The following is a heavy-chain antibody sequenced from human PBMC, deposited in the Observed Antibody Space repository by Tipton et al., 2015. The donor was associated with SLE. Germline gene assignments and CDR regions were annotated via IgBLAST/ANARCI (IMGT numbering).Heavy chain of an antibody. CDR2: IYISGST. CDR1: GGSMNSGSNY. CDR3: ARDGGSSWFDENWFDP. Sequence: TLSLTCTVSGGSMNSGSNYWNWIRQPAGKGLEWIGRIYISGSTDYSPSLESRVTMSIDTSKNQFSLKLTSVTAADTAVYYCARDGGSSWFDENWFDPWGQGTLVTASS. J-gene: IGHJ5*02. D-gene: IGHD6-13*01. V-gene: IGHV4-61*02.